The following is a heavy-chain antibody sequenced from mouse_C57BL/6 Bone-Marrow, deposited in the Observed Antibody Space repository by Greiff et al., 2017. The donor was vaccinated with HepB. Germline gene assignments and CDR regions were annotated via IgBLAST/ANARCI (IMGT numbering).Heavy chain of an antibody. CDR1: GFSFNTYA. J-gene: IGHJ1*03. Sequence: GGGLVQPKGSLKLSCAASGFSFNTYAMNWVRQAPGKGLEWVARIRSKSNNYATYYADSVKDRFTISRDESESMLYLQMNNLKTEDTAMYYCVRHGGSWYFDVWGTGTTVTVSS. V-gene: IGHV10-1*01. CDR2: IRSKSNNYAT. D-gene: IGHD6-1*01. CDR3: VRHGGSWYFDV.